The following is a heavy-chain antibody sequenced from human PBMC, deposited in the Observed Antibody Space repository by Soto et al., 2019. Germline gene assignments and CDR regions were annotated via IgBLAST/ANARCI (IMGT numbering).Heavy chain of an antibody. CDR1: GGSISSSSYY. CDR3: ARLIWFGEEGASYGMDV. Sequence: LSLTCTVSGGSISSSSYYWGWIRQPPGKGLEWIGSIYYSGSTYYNPSLKSRVTISVDTSKNQFSLKLSSVTAADTAVYYCARLIWFGEEGASYGMDVWGQGTTVTVS. D-gene: IGHD3-10*01. J-gene: IGHJ6*02. CDR2: IYYSGST. V-gene: IGHV4-39*01.